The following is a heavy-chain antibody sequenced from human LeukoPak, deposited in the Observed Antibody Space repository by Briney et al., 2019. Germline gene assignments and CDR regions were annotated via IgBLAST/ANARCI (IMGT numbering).Heavy chain of an antibody. CDR2: IKQDGSEK. CDR3: AREKTTVTTPWFDP. J-gene: IGHJ5*02. V-gene: IGHV3-7*01. CDR1: GFTFSSYW. Sequence: GGSLRLSCAASGFTFSSYWMSWVRQAPGKGLEWVANIKQDGSEKYYVDSVKGRFTISRDNAKNSLYLQMNSLRAEDTAVYYCAREKTTVTTPWFDPWGQGILVTVSS. D-gene: IGHD4-17*01.